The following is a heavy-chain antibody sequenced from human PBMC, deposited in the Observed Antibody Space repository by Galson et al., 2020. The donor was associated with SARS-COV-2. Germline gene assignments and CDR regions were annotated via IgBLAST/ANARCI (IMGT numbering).Heavy chain of an antibody. V-gene: IGHV3-33*01. CDR2: IWYDGSNK. Sequence: TGGSLRLSCAASGFTFSSYGMHWVRQAPGKGLEWVAVIWYDGSNKYYADSVKGRFTISRDNSKNTLYLQMNSLRAEDTAVYYWARDGPHSSGWYGLGYYYYGMDVGGQGTTVTVSS. J-gene: IGHJ6*02. CDR3: ARDGPHSSGWYGLGYYYYGMDV. CDR1: GFTFSSYG. D-gene: IGHD6-19*01.